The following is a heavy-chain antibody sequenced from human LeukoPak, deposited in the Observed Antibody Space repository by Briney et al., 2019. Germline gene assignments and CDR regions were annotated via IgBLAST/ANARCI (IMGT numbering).Heavy chain of an antibody. D-gene: IGHD1-26*01. Sequence: SETLSLTCTVSGGSISSGYYWGWIRQPPGKGLEWIGSIYHSGSTYYNPSLKSRVTISVDTSKNQFSLKLSSVTAADTAVYYCARDFSGSYLGAFDIWGQGTMVTVSS. CDR3: ARDFSGSYLGAFDI. J-gene: IGHJ3*02. V-gene: IGHV4-38-2*02. CDR1: GGSISSGYY. CDR2: IYHSGST.